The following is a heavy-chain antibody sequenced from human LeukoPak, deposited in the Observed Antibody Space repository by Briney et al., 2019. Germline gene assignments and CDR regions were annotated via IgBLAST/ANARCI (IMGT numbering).Heavy chain of an antibody. D-gene: IGHD4-11*01. CDR2: IKQDGGET. CDR1: GFPFSSYW. Sequence: GGSLRLSCAASGFPFSSYWMAWVRQAPGKGLEWVASIKQDGGETFYVDSVKGRFTISRDNAKNSLYLQMNSLRAEDTAVYYCTREDHSNYNYWGQGILVTVSS. J-gene: IGHJ4*02. V-gene: IGHV3-7*01. CDR3: TREDHSNYNY.